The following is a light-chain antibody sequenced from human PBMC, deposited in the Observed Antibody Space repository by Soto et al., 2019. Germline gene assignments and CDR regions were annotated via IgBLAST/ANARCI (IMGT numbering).Light chain of an antibody. V-gene: IGLV7-46*01. CDR2: DTD. CDR1: TGPVTNGHF. Sequence: QAVVTQEPSLTVSPGGTVTLTCGSSTGPVTNGHFPYWFQQKPGQAPRPLIYDTDTKHSWTPARFSGSLLGDKAALTLSGARPEDEADYCCLLYCTGRLYVFGPGTKLTVL. CDR3: LLYCTGRLYV. J-gene: IGLJ1*01.